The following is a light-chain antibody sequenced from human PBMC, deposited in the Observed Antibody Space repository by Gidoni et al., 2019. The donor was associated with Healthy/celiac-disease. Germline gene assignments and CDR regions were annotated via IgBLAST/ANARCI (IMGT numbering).Light chain of an antibody. J-gene: IGKJ1*01. CDR3: QQYYSYPRT. CDR2: AAS. Sequence: MTQSPSSFSASPGDRVTITCRASQGTSSYLAWYQQKPGKAPKLLIYAASTLQSGVPSRFSGSGSGTDFTLTISCLQSEDFATYYCQQYYSYPRTFGHGTKVEIK. CDR1: QGTSSY. V-gene: IGKV1-8*01.